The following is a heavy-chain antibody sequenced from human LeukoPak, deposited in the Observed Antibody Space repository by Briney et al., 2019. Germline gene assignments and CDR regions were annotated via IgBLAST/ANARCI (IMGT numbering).Heavy chain of an antibody. Sequence: SETLSLTCAVYGGSFSGYYWSWIRQPPGKGLEWIGEINHSGSTNYNPSLKIRVTISVETYKNWFSLKLSSVTAADTAVYYCARGWDIVVVPAAIGDPFDYWGQGTLVTVSS. V-gene: IGHV4-34*01. D-gene: IGHD2-2*01. CDR3: ARGWDIVVVPAAIGDPFDY. CDR1: GGSFSGYY. J-gene: IGHJ4*02. CDR2: INHSGST.